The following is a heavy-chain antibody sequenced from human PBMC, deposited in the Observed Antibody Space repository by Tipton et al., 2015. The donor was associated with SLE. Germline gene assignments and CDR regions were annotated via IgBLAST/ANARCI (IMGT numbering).Heavy chain of an antibody. CDR3: ATPLTATYDY. V-gene: IGHV4-4*08. CDR2: IHSSGST. D-gene: IGHD5-18*01. Sequence: LRLSCEASGITFSTYAMNWIRQPPGRGLEWIGYIHSSGSTNYNSSLKSRVTMSIDTSKKHFSLQVRSVTAADTAVYYCATPLTATYDYWGQGVLVTVSS. J-gene: IGHJ4*02. CDR1: GITFSTYA.